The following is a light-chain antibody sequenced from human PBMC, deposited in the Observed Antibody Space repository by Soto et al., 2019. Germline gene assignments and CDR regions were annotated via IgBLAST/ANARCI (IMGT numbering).Light chain of an antibody. CDR1: QSLLHSNGYNY. V-gene: IGKV2-28*01. CDR3: MQALQTPRT. CDR2: LGS. Sequence: DIVMTQSPLSLPVTPGEPASISCRSSQSLLHSNGYNYLDWYLQKPGQSPQLLIYLGSNRASGVPDRFSGSGSGTDFTLKISRVEAEDVGVYYCMQALQTPRTFGQGTKVYIK. J-gene: IGKJ1*01.